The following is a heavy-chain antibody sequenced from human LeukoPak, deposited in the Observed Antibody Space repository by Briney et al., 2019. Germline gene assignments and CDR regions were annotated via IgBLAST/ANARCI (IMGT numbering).Heavy chain of an antibody. D-gene: IGHD1-26*01. CDR1: GYTFTSYG. V-gene: IGHV1-18*04. J-gene: IGHJ4*02. CDR3: ANTGIVGATLYYFDY. Sequence: ASVKVSCKASGYTFTSYGISWVRQAPGQGLEWMGWISAYNGNTNYAQKLQGRVTITADESTSTAYMELSSLRSEDTAVYYCANTGIVGATLYYFDYWGQGTLVTVSS. CDR2: ISAYNGNT.